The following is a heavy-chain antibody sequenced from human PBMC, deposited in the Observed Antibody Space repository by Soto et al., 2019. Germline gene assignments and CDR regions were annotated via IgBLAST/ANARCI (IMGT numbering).Heavy chain of an antibody. J-gene: IGHJ4*02. Sequence: QVQLQQWGAGLLKPSETLSLTCAVYGGSFSGYYWSWIRQPPGKGLEWIGEINHSGSTNYNPSLKSRVTISVDTSKNQFSLKLSSVTAADTAVYYCARDLPMVDGIAAGPYYFDYWGQGTLVTVSS. CDR3: ARDLPMVDGIAAGPYYFDY. V-gene: IGHV4-34*01. D-gene: IGHD6-25*01. CDR2: INHSGST. CDR1: GGSFSGYY.